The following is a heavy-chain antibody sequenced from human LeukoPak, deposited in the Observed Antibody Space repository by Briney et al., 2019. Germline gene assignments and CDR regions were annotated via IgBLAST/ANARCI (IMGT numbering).Heavy chain of an antibody. CDR1: GGSISSGSYY. J-gene: IGHJ4*02. CDR3: SRSGQSDFDY. V-gene: IGHV4-61*02. D-gene: IGHD1-14*01. CDR2: IYISGST. Sequence: SQTLSLTCTVSGGSISSGSYYWSWIRQPAAKGLEWIGRIYISGSTDYNPSLKSRVTISLDTSKNQFSLKLISVTAADTAVYLCSRSGQSDFDYWGQRTLVTVSS.